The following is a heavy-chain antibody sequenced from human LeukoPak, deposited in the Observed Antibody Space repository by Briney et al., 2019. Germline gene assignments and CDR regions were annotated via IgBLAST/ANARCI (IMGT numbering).Heavy chain of an antibody. Sequence: GASVKVSCKASGGTFSSYAISWVRQAPGQGLEWMGGIIPIFGTANYAQKFQGRVTITADESTSTAYMELSSLRSEDTAVYYCARGGFTMIVVENWFDPWGQGTLVTVSS. D-gene: IGHD3-22*01. CDR1: GGTFSSYA. CDR2: IIPIFGTA. J-gene: IGHJ5*02. CDR3: ARGGFTMIVVENWFDP. V-gene: IGHV1-69*13.